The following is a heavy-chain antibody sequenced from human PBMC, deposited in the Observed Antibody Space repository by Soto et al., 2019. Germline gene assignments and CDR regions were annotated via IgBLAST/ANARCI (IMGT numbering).Heavy chain of an antibody. Sequence: SETLSLTCAVYGVSFSGYYWSWIRQPPGKGLEWIGEINHSGSTNYNPSLKSRVTISVDTSKNQFSLKLSSVTAADTAVYYCAASFGYGSGSYGISCWGQGTLVTVSS. D-gene: IGHD3-10*01. J-gene: IGHJ4*02. CDR3: AASFGYGSGSYGISC. CDR1: GVSFSGYY. V-gene: IGHV4-34*01. CDR2: INHSGST.